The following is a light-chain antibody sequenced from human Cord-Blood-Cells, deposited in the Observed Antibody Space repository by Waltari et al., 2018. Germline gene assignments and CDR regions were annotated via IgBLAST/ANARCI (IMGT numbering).Light chain of an antibody. V-gene: IGLV2-8*01. CDR2: EVS. CDR1: SSDVGGYNY. J-gene: IGLJ3*02. Sequence: QSALTQPPSASGSPGQSVPISCPGTSSDVGGYNYVSWYQQPPGKAPNLVIYEVSKRPSGVPDRFSGSKSGNTASLTVSGLQAEDEADYYCSSYAGSNNWVFGGGTKLTVL. CDR3: SSYAGSNNWV.